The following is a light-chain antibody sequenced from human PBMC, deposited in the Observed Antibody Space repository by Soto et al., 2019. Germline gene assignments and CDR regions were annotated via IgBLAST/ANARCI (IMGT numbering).Light chain of an antibody. CDR1: QSLLHRNGYNY. CDR2: VAS. CDR3: MHALQIPTT. V-gene: IGKV2-28*01. Sequence: DIVMTQSPLSLPVTPGEPASISCRSSQSLLHRNGYNYLDWYLQKPGQSPQLLIYVASNRASGVPDRFSGSGSGTDFTLKISRVAAGDVGVYYCMHALQIPTTFGQGTRLEIK. J-gene: IGKJ5*01.